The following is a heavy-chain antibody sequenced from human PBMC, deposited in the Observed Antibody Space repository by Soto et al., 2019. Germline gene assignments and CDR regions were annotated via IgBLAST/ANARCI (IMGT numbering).Heavy chain of an antibody. CDR1: GFSLSTSGMC. CDR3: ARTPNYYDSSGYWLSDYYYGMDV. CDR2: IDWDDDK. J-gene: IGHJ6*02. Sequence: SGPTLVNPTQTLTLTCTFSGFSLSTSGMCVSWIRQPPGKALEWLALIDWDDDKYYSTSLKTRLTISKDTSKNQVVLTMTNMDPVDTATYYCARTPNYYDSSGYWLSDYYYGMDVWGQGTTVTVSS. D-gene: IGHD3-22*01. V-gene: IGHV2-70*01.